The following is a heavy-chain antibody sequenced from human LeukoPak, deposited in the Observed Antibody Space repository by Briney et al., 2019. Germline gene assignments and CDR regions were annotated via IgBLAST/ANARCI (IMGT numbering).Heavy chain of an antibody. CDR2: IYTSGKT. Sequence: SETLSLTCTVSGDSISSGRYYWSWVRQPAGKELEWIGRIYTSGKTDYNPYTPSLKSRVTVSLDTSKNQLSLFLTSVTAADTAMYYCARVGRSVAARGNWFDPWGQGTLVTVSS. J-gene: IGHJ5*02. CDR1: GDSISSGRYY. V-gene: IGHV4-61*02. D-gene: IGHD6-19*01. CDR3: ARVGRSVAARGNWFDP.